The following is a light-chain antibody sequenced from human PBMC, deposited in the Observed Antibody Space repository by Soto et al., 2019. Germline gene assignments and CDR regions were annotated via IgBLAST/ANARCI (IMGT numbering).Light chain of an antibody. CDR1: QGISNF. CDR2: AAS. Sequence: DIQMTQSPSSLSASVGDRVTITCRASQGISNFLAWYQQKPGKVPKLLISAASTLQSGVPSRFSGSGSGTDFTLTITSLQPEDVAPYYCQKYRSVITFGQGTRLEI. J-gene: IGKJ5*01. V-gene: IGKV1-27*01. CDR3: QKYRSVIT.